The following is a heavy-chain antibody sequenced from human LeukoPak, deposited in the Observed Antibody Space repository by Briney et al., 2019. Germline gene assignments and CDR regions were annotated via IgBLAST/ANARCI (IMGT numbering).Heavy chain of an antibody. V-gene: IGHV4-59*01. CDR3: ARGNWNDVVGYYFDY. CDR2: MYYSGST. Sequence: SETLSLTCTVSGGSISTYYWSWIRQPPGKGLEWIGYMYYSGSTNYNPSLKSRVTISIDTSKNQFSLKLTSVTAADTAVYYCARGNWNDVVGYYFDYWGQGTLVTVSS. J-gene: IGHJ4*02. CDR1: GGSISTYY. D-gene: IGHD1-1*01.